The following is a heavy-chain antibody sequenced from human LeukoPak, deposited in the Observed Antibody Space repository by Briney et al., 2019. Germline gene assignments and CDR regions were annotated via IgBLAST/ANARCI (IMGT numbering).Heavy chain of an antibody. J-gene: IGHJ3*02. V-gene: IGHV4-34*01. D-gene: IGHD3-22*01. CDR1: GGSFIGFH. CDR2: INHSGST. Sequence: SETLSLTCAVYGGSFIGFHWNWIRQPPGKGLEWIGDINHSGSTNYNPSLTSRVTISVDPSKNQFSLNLSSVTAADTAVYYCAPPPYYYDSSGAFDIWGQGTMVTVSS. CDR3: APPPYYYDSSGAFDI.